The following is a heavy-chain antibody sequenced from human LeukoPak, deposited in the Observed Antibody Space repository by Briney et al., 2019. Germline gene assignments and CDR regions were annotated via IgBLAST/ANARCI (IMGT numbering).Heavy chain of an antibody. CDR1: GDSVSSNSAA. V-gene: IGHV6-1*01. CDR3: ARAPTGGWYFDL. D-gene: IGHD1-1*01. CDR2: TYYRSKWYN. J-gene: IGHJ2*01. Sequence: SQTHSLTCAISGDSVSSNSAAWNWIRQSPSRGLEWLGRTYYRSKWYNDFAVSVKSRISIDPDTSKNQFSLQLNSLTPEDTAVYYCARAPTGGWYFDLWGRGTLVTVSS.